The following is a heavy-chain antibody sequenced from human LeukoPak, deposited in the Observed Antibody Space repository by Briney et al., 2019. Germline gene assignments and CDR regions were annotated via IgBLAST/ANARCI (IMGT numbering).Heavy chain of an antibody. CDR2: IYYSGST. V-gene: IGHV4-59*01. J-gene: IGHJ4*02. Sequence: SETLSLTCTVSGGSISSYYWSWIRQPPGKGLEWIGYIYYSGSTNYNPSLKSRVTISVDTSKNQFSLKLSSVTAADTAVYYCARDYDYGDSPPDYWGQGTLVTVSS. CDR1: GGSISSYY. CDR3: ARDYDYGDSPPDY. D-gene: IGHD4-17*01.